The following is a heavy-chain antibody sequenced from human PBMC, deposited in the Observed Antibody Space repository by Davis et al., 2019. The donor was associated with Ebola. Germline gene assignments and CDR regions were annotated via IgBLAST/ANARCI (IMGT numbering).Heavy chain of an antibody. CDR3: ARERSCGCYWSWGAGAFDY. CDR2: IWYDGSNK. J-gene: IGHJ4*02. Sequence: PGGSLRLSCAASGFTFSSYGMHWVRQAPGKGLEWVAVIWYDGSNKYYADSVKGRFTISRDNSKTTLYLQMNSLRAEDTAVYYCARERSCGCYWSWGAGAFDYWGQGTLVTVSS. CDR1: GFTFSSYG. D-gene: IGHD1-26*01. V-gene: IGHV3-33*01.